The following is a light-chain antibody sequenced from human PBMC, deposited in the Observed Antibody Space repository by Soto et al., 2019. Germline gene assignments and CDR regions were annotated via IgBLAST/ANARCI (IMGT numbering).Light chain of an antibody. CDR3: SSYAGSNNFEV. CDR1: SSDVGGYNF. CDR2: EVS. J-gene: IGLJ2*01. Sequence: SVLTQPPSASGSPGQSVTISCTGTSSDVGGYNFVSWYQQHPGKAPQLMIYEVSKRPSGIPDRFSGSKSGNTASLTVSGLQAEDEADYYCSSYAGSNNFEVFGGGTKLTVL. V-gene: IGLV2-8*01.